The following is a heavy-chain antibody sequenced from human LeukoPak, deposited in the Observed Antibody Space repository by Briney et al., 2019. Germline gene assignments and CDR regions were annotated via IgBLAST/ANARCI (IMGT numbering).Heavy chain of an antibody. Sequence: SETLSLTCTVSGGSITGYYWSWIRQPPGKGLEWIGYIYDSGSTDYKPSLKSRVTISVDTSKNQFSLKLTSVTAADTAVYYCARGRGQPDYDSSGYFGYWGQGSLVTVSS. CDR3: ARGRGQPDYDSSGYFGY. D-gene: IGHD3-22*01. J-gene: IGHJ4*02. CDR1: GGSITGYY. CDR2: IYDSGST. V-gene: IGHV4-59*01.